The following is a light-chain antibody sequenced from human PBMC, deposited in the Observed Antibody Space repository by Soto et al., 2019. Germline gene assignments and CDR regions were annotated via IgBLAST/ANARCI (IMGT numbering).Light chain of an antibody. Sequence: EIMMTQSPATLSVSPGERVVLSCRATQTVTNKLAWYQQKPGQAPRLLIYDASIRATGIPARFSGSGSGTEFTLTISSLQSEDFGLYYCQQYNSWPVTFGGGTKVEIK. CDR3: QQYNSWPVT. V-gene: IGKV3-15*01. CDR1: QTVTNK. J-gene: IGKJ4*01. CDR2: DAS.